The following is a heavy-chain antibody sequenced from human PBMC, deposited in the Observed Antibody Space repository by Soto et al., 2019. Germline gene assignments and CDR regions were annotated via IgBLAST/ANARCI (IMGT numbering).Heavy chain of an antibody. J-gene: IGHJ2*01. D-gene: IGHD6-19*01. V-gene: IGHV3-74*01. CDR3: ARDQAVAGPLEVSYWYFDL. Sequence: PGGSLRLSCAASGFTFSSYWMHWVRQAPGKGLVWVSRINSDGSSTSYADSVKGRFTISRDNAKNTLYLQMNSLRAEDTAVYYFARDQAVAGPLEVSYWYFDLWGRGTLVTVSS. CDR1: GFTFSSYW. CDR2: INSDGSST.